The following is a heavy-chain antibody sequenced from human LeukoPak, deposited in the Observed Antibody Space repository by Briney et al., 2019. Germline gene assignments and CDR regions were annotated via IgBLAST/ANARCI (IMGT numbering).Heavy chain of an antibody. CDR2: IIPIFGTA. D-gene: IGHD6-19*01. Sequence: ASVKVSCKASGGTFSSYAISWVRQAPGQGLEWMGGIIPIFGTANYAQKFQGRVTITADESTSTAYMELSSLRSEDTAVYYCAREGALYSSGSFDYWGQGTLVTVSS. CDR1: GGTFSSYA. CDR3: AREGALYSSGSFDY. J-gene: IGHJ4*02. V-gene: IGHV1-69*13.